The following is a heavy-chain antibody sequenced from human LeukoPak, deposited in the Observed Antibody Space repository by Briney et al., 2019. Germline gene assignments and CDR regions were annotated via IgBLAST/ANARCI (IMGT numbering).Heavy chain of an antibody. CDR1: GGSISGSDYY. J-gene: IGHJ1*01. Sequence: SETLSLTCTVSGGSISGSDYYWGWIRQSPVKGLEWIGSIYHSGSTYYNPSLRSRVTMSVDTSKNQFSLKLSSVTAADTAVYYCSSSIGSYYTWGQGPWSPSPQ. CDR3: SSSIGSYYT. V-gene: IGHV4-39*01. CDR2: IYHSGST. D-gene: IGHD3-10*01.